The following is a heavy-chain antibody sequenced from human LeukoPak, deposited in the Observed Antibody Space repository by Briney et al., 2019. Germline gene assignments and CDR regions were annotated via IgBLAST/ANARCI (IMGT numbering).Heavy chain of an antibody. D-gene: IGHD3-22*01. CDR2: ISWNSGSI. J-gene: IGHJ4*02. CDR3: AKGVFDSSGYLNY. CDR1: GFTFDDYA. Sequence: GRSLRLSCAASGFTFDDYAMHWVRQAPGKGLEWVSGISWNSGSIGYADSVKGRFTISRDNAKNSLYLQMNSLRAEDTALYYCAKGVFDSSGYLNYWGQGTLVTVSS. V-gene: IGHV3-9*01.